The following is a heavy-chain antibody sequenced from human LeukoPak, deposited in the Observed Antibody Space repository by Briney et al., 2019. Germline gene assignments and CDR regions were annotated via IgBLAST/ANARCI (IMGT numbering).Heavy chain of an antibody. J-gene: IGHJ3*02. CDR1: GYSISSDYY. V-gene: IGHV4-38-2*02. D-gene: IGHD1-26*01. Sequence: SETLSLTCTVSGYSISSDYYWSWIRQPPGKGLEWIGEINHSGRTNYNPSLKSRVTISVDTSKNQFSLKLSSVTAADTAVYYCARDLVGIVGPITSAFDIWGQGIMVIVSS. CDR3: ARDLVGIVGPITSAFDI. CDR2: INHSGRT.